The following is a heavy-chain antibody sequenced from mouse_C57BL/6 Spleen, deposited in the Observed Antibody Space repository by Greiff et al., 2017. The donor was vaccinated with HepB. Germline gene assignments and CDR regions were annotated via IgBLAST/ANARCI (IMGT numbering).Heavy chain of an antibody. CDR1: GYTFTSYD. Sequence: QLQQSGPELVKPGASVKLSCKASGYTFTSYDINWVKQRPGQGLEWIGWIYPRDGSTKYNEKFKGKATLTVDTSSSTAYMELHSLTSEDSAVYFCARSDTTVVAPWYFDVWGTGTTVTVSS. J-gene: IGHJ1*03. D-gene: IGHD1-1*01. V-gene: IGHV1-85*01. CDR3: ARSDTTVVAPWYFDV. CDR2: IYPRDGST.